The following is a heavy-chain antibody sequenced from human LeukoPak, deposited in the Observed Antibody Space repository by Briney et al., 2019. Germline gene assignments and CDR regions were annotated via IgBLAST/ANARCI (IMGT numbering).Heavy chain of an antibody. Sequence: SETLSLTCTVSGGSISDYYWSWIRQPPGKGLECIGYIYYSGSTNYNPSLQSRVTISIDTSKDQFSLKMSSVTAADTAVYYCATYDGTGKFAFWGQGTLVTVSS. CDR1: GGSISDYY. CDR2: IYYSGST. D-gene: IGHD3-22*01. J-gene: IGHJ4*02. CDR3: ATYDGTGKFAF. V-gene: IGHV4-59*01.